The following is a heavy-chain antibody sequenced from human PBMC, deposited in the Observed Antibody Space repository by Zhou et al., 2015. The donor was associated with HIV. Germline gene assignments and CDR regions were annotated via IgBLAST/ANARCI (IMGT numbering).Heavy chain of an antibody. CDR2: MNPNSGNT. CDR1: GYTFNTYD. D-gene: IGHD1-26*01. Sequence: QVQLVQSGAEVKKPGASVKVSCKTSGYTFNTYDINWVRQATGQGLEWMGWMNPNSGNTGYAQKFQGRVTMTRNTSIGTAYMELSGLTSEDTAMYYCTRGRWEVPDAYWGQGTLVTVSP. CDR3: TRGRWEVPDAY. V-gene: IGHV1-8*01. J-gene: IGHJ4*02.